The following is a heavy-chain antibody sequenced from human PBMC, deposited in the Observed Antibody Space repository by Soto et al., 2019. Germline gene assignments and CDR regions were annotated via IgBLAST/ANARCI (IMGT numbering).Heavy chain of an antibody. Sequence: QVQLQESGPGLVKPSETLSLTCTVSGGSISSYYWSWIRQPPGKGLEWIGYIYYSGSTNYNPSLKSRVTISVDTSKNQFSLKLSSVTAADTAVYYCARVKRAHNVHYYGMDVWGQGTTVTVSS. CDR3: ARVKRAHNVHYYGMDV. D-gene: IGHD1-1*01. CDR1: GGSISSYY. J-gene: IGHJ6*02. V-gene: IGHV4-59*01. CDR2: IYYSGST.